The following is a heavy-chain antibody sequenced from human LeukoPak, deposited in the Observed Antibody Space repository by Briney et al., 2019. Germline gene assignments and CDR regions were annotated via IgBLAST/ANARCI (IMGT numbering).Heavy chain of an antibody. V-gene: IGHV1-18*01. CDR2: ISTYNDNR. Sequence: GASVKVSCKASGYSFTDYGLCWVRQAPGQGLEWMGWISTYNDNRKYAQNLQGRVSMTTDTSTSTAHMELRNLKSVDTAVYFCARDNSGEAADISDAFDIWGQGTKVTVSS. CDR1: GYSFTDYG. CDR3: ARDNSGEAADISDAFDI. D-gene: IGHD3-16*01. J-gene: IGHJ3*02.